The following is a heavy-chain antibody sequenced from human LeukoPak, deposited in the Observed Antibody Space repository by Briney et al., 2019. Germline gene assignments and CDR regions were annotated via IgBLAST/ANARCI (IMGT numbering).Heavy chain of an antibody. J-gene: IGHJ4*02. CDR3: ARDSPDGSGTYYNDSPDY. CDR2: ISAYNGNT. D-gene: IGHD3-10*01. V-gene: IGHV1-18*01. CDR1: GYTFSSYG. Sequence: ASVKVSCKSSGYTFSSYGIIWVRQAPGQGLEWMGWISAYNGNTNYRQKLQGRVTMTTDTSTSTAYMDLRSLRSDDTAIYYCARDSPDGSGTYYNDSPDYWGQGTLVTVSS.